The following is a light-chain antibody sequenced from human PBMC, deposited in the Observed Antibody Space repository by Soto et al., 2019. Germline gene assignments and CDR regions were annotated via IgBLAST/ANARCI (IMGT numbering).Light chain of an antibody. Sequence: EIVLAQSPGTLSLSPGERATLSCRASQSVSSTCLAWYQQKPGQPPRLLIYDASSRATGIPDRFSGGGSGTDFTLTISRLEPEDFAVYYCQQYDTSPTFGQGTKVDIK. CDR1: QSVSSTC. V-gene: IGKV3-20*01. J-gene: IGKJ1*01. CDR3: QQYDTSPT. CDR2: DAS.